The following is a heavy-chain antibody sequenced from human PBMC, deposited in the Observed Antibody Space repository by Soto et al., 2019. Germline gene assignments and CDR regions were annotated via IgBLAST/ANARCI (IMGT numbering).Heavy chain of an antibody. CDR1: GYTFTSYY. D-gene: IGHD3-9*01. Sequence: ASVKVSCKASGYTFTSYYMHWVRQAPGQGLEWMRIINPSGGSTSYAQKFQGRVTMTRDTSTSTVYMELSSLRSEDTAVYYCARGALRYFDRPFYYGMDVWGQGTTVTVSS. J-gene: IGHJ6*02. V-gene: IGHV1-46*01. CDR3: ARGALRYFDRPFYYGMDV. CDR2: INPSGGST.